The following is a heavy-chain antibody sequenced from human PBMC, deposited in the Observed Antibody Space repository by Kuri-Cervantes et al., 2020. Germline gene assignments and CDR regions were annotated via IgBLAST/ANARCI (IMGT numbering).Heavy chain of an antibody. CDR3: ARLGVVDFWSGPFDY. CDR1: GYSFTSYW. Sequence: GESLKISCKGSGYSFTSYWIGWVRQMPGKGLEWMGIIYPGDSDTSYSPSFQGQVTISADKSISTAYLQWSSLKASDTAMYYCARLGVVDFWSGPFDYWGQGTLVTVSS. V-gene: IGHV5-51*01. CDR2: IYPGDSDT. J-gene: IGHJ4*02. D-gene: IGHD3-3*01.